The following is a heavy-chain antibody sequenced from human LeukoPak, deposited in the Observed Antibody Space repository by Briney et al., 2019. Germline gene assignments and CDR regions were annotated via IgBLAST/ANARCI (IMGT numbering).Heavy chain of an antibody. CDR2: IYYSGST. CDR3: ARGYDSSGYYFDY. V-gene: IGHV4-59*01. CDR1: GGSISSYY. J-gene: IGHJ4*02. Sequence: PSETLSLTCTASGGSISSYYWSWIRQPPGKGLEWIGYIYYSGSTNYNPSLKSRVTISVDTSKNQFSLKLSSVTAADTAVYYCARGYDSSGYYFDYWGQGTLVTVSS. D-gene: IGHD3-22*01.